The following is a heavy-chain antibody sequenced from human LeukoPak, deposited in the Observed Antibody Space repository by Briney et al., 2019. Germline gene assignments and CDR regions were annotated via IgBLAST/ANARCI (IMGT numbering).Heavy chain of an antibody. Sequence: GGSLRLSCAASGFTFSSYGMHWVRQAPGKGLEWVAVISYDGSNKYYADSVKGRFTISRDNSKNTLYLQMNSLRAEDTAVYYCAKDFPLVVTAQIDYWGQGTLVTVSS. V-gene: IGHV3-30*18. CDR1: GFTFSSYG. J-gene: IGHJ4*02. CDR3: AKDFPLVVTAQIDY. D-gene: IGHD2-21*02. CDR2: ISYDGSNK.